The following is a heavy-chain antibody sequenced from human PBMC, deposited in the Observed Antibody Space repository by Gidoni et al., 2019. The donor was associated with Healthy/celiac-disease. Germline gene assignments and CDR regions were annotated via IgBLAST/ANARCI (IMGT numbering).Heavy chain of an antibody. D-gene: IGHD2-15*01. J-gene: IGHJ2*01. CDR2: IIPICDTA. CDR3: ARVAVVTDREWYFDL. Sequence: QVQLAQSGAEGKTPGSSVKVSCKASGGTFISYAISWVRQAPGPGREWMGGIIPICDTANYAQKFQGRVTITADESTSTAYMELSSRRSEDTAVYYCARVAVVTDREWYFDLWGRGTLVTVSS. V-gene: IGHV1-69*01. CDR1: GGTFISYA.